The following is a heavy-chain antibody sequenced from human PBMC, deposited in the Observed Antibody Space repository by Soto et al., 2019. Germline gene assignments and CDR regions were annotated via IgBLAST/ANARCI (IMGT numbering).Heavy chain of an antibody. V-gene: IGHV3-23*01. CDR3: ANSYSAAGSYGVGHAN. Sequence: EVQLLESGGDLVQPGGSLRLSCAASGFTFSTYAMSWVRQTAGKGLEWVSAISGSGGTTYYADSVKGRVTVSRDNSKNPVYLQMNSLRVVDTAVYYCANSYSAAGSYGVGHANWGQGTLVTVTS. CDR1: GFTFSTYA. D-gene: IGHD3-10*01. J-gene: IGHJ4*02. CDR2: ISGSGGTT.